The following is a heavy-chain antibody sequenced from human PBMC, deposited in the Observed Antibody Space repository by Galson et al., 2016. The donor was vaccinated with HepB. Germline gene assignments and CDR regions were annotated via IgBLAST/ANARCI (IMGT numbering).Heavy chain of an antibody. CDR2: ISSSGSTI. D-gene: IGHD3-9*01. CDR1: GFTFSSYE. Sequence: SLRLSCAASGFTFSSYEMNWVRQAPGKGLEWVSYISSSGSTIYYADSVKGRFTISRDNAKNSLYMQMNSLRAEDTAVYYCASYPGYFPGNWGRGTLVTVSS. V-gene: IGHV3-48*03. CDR3: ASYPGYFPGN. J-gene: IGHJ2*01.